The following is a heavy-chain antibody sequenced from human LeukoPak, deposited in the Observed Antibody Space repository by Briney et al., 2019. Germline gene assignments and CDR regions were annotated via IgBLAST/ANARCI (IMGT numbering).Heavy chain of an antibody. Sequence: GGSLRLSCAASGFRFKTYEMNWVRQAPGRGLEWVSYISNSGRTIYYADSVKGRFTISRDDAKNSLYLQMSSLRAEDTAIYYCARADMAVVPVFDYWGQGTLVTVSS. CDR1: GFRFKTYE. J-gene: IGHJ4*02. D-gene: IGHD6-19*01. V-gene: IGHV3-48*03. CDR3: ARADMAVVPVFDY. CDR2: ISNSGRTI.